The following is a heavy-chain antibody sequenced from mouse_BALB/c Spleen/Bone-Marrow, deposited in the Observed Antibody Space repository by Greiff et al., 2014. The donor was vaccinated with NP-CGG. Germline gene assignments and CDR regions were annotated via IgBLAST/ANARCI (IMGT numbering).Heavy chain of an antibody. CDR2: IYPGSGNA. CDR1: GYTFTDYY. V-gene: IGHV1-84*02. Sequence: LMESGPELVKPGASVKISCKASGYTFTDYYINWVKQKPGQGLEWIGWIYPGSGNAKYNEKFKGKATLTVDTSSSTAYMQXXXXTSXDTAVYFCANLGRYAMDYWGQGTSVTVSS. CDR3: ANLGRYAMDY. J-gene: IGHJ4*01. D-gene: IGHD3-1*01.